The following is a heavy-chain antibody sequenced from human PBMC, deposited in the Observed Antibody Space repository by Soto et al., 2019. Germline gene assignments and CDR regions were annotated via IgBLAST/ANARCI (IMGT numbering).Heavy chain of an antibody. CDR1: GDSISSGDYY. J-gene: IGHJ6*02. CDR3: ATSSGWYKDV. D-gene: IGHD6-19*01. Sequence: PSETLSLTCTVSGDSISSGDYYWSWIRQPPEKGLEWFGYIYYSGSTYYNPSLKSRVTISVDTSKHQFSLKLSSVTAADTSVDNCATSSGWYKDVWGQGTTVTVSS. V-gene: IGHV4-30-4*01. CDR2: IYYSGST.